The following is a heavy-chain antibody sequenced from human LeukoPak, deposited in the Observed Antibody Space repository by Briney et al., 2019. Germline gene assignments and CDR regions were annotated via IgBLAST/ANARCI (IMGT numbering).Heavy chain of an antibody. J-gene: IGHJ3*01. D-gene: IGHD1-7*01. CDR1: GFTFSNYA. CDR3: VKEAGTTLAGGF. Sequence: GESLTLSCAASGFTFSNYAMSWAPQTPRKGLDWVSVISSSGDTTHYADSVKGRFIISRDNSKNTLYLQMNSLRAEDTALYYCVKEAGTTLAGGFWGQGTMVSVSS. CDR2: ISSSGDTT. V-gene: IGHV3-23*01.